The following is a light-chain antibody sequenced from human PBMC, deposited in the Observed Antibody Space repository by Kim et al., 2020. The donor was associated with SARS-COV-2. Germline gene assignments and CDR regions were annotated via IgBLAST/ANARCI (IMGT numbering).Light chain of an antibody. CDR2: KVS. V-gene: IGKV2-30*01. CDR3: MQGTHWPFT. CDR1: QSLVDSDENIY. Sequence: QASRSGRSSQSLVDSDENIYLKWVHQRPGQCPRSLIYKVSNRDSGGPDRFSGSGSGSDFTLQIRRVEAEDVGVYYCMQGTHWPFTFGPGTKVDIK. J-gene: IGKJ3*01.